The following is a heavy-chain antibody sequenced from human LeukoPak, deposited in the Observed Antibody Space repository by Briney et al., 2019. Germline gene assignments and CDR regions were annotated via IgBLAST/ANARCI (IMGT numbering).Heavy chain of an antibody. CDR2: INPNSGGT. CDR1: GYTFTCYY. CDR3: ARAVDTAMVDFDY. D-gene: IGHD5-18*01. J-gene: IGHJ4*02. V-gene: IGHV1-2*02. Sequence: ASVKVSCKASGYTFTCYYMHWVRQAPGQGLEWMGWINPNSGGTNYAQKFQGRVTMTRDTSISTAYMELSRLRSDDTAVYYCARAVDTAMVDFDYWGQGTLVTVSS.